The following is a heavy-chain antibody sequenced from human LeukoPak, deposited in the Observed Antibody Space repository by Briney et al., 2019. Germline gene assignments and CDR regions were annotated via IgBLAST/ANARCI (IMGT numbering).Heavy chain of an antibody. D-gene: IGHD4-17*01. CDR3: ARVGRHDYGDPDFDS. CDR2: IKQDGSDK. V-gene: IGHV3-7*03. J-gene: IGHJ4*02. CDR1: GFMFRNYW. Sequence: GGSLRLSCAASGFMFRNYWMSWVRQAPGKGQEWVANIKQDGSDKYYVDSVKGRFTISRDNAKNSLYLQMNILRADDTAVYYCARVGRHDYGDPDFDSWGQGTLVTVSS.